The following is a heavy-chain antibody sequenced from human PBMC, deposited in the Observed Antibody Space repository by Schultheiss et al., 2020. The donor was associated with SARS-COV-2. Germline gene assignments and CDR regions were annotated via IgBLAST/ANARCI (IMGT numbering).Heavy chain of an antibody. J-gene: IGHJ4*02. CDR3: FDLGGCRGGICLFDY. CDR2: ISYDGSNK. Sequence: GESLKISCAASGFSFSSYGMSWIRQAPGKGLEWVAVISYDGSNKYYADSVKGRFTISRDNSRNTLSLQMNSLGAEDTAVYYCFDLGGCRGGICLFDYWGQGTLVTVSS. CDR1: GFSFSSYG. V-gene: IGHV3-30*03. D-gene: IGHD2-15*01.